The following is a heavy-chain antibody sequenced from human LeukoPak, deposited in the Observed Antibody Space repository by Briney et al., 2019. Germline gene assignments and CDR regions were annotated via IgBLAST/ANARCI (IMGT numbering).Heavy chain of an antibody. CDR2: INPNSGGT. J-gene: IGHJ4*02. Sequence: ASLKVSCKGSGYTFTGHYIHWVRQAPGQGLEWMGWINPNSGGTNYAQKFQGRVTMTRDTSISTAYMELSRLRSDDTAMYYCARDMTMAGEVPQYWGQGTLVTVSS. CDR1: GYTFTGHY. CDR3: ARDMTMAGEVPQY. V-gene: IGHV1-2*02. D-gene: IGHD6-19*01.